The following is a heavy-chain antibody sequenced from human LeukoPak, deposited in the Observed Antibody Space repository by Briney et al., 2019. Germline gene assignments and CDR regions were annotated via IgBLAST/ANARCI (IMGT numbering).Heavy chain of an antibody. D-gene: IGHD3-22*01. CDR3: AGGDYYDSSGYYPIFDY. Sequence: SETLSLTCTVSGGSISSSSYYWGWIRQPPGKGLEWIGSIYYSGSTYYNPSLKSRVTISVDTSKNQFSLKLSSVTAADTAVYYCAGGDYYDSSGYYPIFDYWGQGTLVTVSS. CDR1: GGSISSSSYY. J-gene: IGHJ4*02. V-gene: IGHV4-39*07. CDR2: IYYSGST.